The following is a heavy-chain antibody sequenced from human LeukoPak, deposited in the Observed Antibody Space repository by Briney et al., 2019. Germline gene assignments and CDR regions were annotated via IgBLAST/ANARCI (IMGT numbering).Heavy chain of an antibody. D-gene: IGHD1-26*01. Sequence: RGGALTLSCGASGFTFSSYSMNWVRHAPGKGLEWVSSIRSSSSCIYYADSVKGRFTNARENAKNELYLQMNSLRGEETAVYYCATGGGSYYTLCYFGYWGQGTLVIGS. J-gene: IGHJ4*02. V-gene: IGHV3-21*06. CDR2: IRSSSSCI. CDR1: GFTFSSYS. CDR3: ATGGGSYYTLCYFGY.